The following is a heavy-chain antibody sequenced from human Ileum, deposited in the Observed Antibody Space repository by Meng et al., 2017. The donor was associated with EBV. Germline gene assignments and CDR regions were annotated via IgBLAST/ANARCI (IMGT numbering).Heavy chain of an antibody. D-gene: IGHD1-26*01. CDR3: AGDPHSGSPH. CDR2: MSYSGST. J-gene: IGHJ4*02. V-gene: IGHV4-61*01. Sequence: QVQLLEPGPGLVKPAETLSLTCTVSSGSGSSAHSFWTWIRQPPGKGLEWIGYMSYSGSTNYSPPLESRVTISVDTSKNQFSLKLSSVTAADTAVYYCAGDPHSGSPHWGQGTLVTVSS. CDR1: SGSGSSAHSF.